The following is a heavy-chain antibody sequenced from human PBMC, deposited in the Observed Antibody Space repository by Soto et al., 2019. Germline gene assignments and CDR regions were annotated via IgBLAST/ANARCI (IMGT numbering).Heavy chain of an antibody. CDR3: VKDLWYYYDSTGGGGTQDY. D-gene: IGHD3-22*01. Sequence: PGGSLRLSCSASGFTFSSNGMHWVRQAPGKGLESVSGIASNGGSTYYADSVKGRFTISRDNSKNTLYLQMSSLRAEDTAVYYCVKDLWYYYDSTGGGGTQDYWGQGTLVTVSS. V-gene: IGHV3-64D*08. J-gene: IGHJ4*02. CDR2: IASNGGST. CDR1: GFTFSSNG.